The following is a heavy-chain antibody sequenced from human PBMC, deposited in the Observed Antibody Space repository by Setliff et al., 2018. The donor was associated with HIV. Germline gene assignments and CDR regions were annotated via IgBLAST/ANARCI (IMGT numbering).Heavy chain of an antibody. CDR3: ATEGREKLALFDH. V-gene: IGHV4-4*02. J-gene: IGHJ4*02. Sequence: NPSETLSLTCSVSGDSISSTNWWSWVRQPPGKGLEWIGEIYHIGSTTYNPSLKSRVTISVDTSKNQFSLKLSSVTAADTAVYYGATEGREKLALFDHWGLGTLVTVSS. CDR2: IYHIGST. D-gene: IGHD6-6*01. CDR1: GDSISSTNW.